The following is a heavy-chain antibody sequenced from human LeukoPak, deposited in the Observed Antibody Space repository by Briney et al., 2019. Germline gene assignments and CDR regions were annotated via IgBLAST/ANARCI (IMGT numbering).Heavy chain of an antibody. J-gene: IGHJ6*03. D-gene: IGHD3-10*01. CDR1: GGSISSSSYY. CDR2: IYYSGST. V-gene: IGHV4-39*07. Sequence: SETLSLTCTVSGGSISSSSYYWGWIRQPPGKGLEWIGSIYYSGSTYYNPSLKSRVTISVDTSKNQFSLKLSSVTAADTAVYYCARDLLAGYYYMDVWGKGTTVTVSS. CDR3: ARDLLAGYYYMDV.